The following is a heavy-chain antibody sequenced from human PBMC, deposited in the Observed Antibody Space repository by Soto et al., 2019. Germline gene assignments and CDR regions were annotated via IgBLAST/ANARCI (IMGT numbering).Heavy chain of an antibody. J-gene: IGHJ1*01. Sequence: EVQLLESGGGLVQPGGSLRLSCAASGFTFSSYAMSWVRQAPGKGLEWVSAISGSGGSTYYADSVKGRFTISRDNSKNTLYLQMNGLRAEDTAVYYCANGPRSWYGEYFQHWGQGTLVTVSS. CDR1: GFTFSSYA. CDR2: ISGSGGST. V-gene: IGHV3-23*01. D-gene: IGHD6-13*01. CDR3: ANGPRSWYGEYFQH.